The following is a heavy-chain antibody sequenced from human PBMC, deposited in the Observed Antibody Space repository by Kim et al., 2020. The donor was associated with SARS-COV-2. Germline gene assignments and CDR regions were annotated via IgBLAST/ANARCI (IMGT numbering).Heavy chain of an antibody. J-gene: IGHJ5*02. D-gene: IGHD6-19*01. CDR1: GGSISSSSYY. V-gene: IGHV4-39*01. Sequence: SETLSLTCTVSGGSISSSSYYWGWIRQPPGKGLEWIGSIYYSGSTYYNPSLKSRVTISVDTSKNQFSLKLSSVTAADTAVYYCARHTSSGWYLSIGFWFDPWDQGTLVTVSS. CDR2: IYYSGST. CDR3: ARHTSSGWYLSIGFWFDP.